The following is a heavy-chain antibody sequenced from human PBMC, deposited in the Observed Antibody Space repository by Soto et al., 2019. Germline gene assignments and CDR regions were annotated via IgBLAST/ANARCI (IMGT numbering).Heavy chain of an antibody. CDR3: ARGARPLSESEHGYTPFDF. V-gene: IGHV1-18*01. Sequence: GASVKVSCKSSGYTFTNYGIHWVRQAPGQGLEWMGWISGDSGKTNYEQKFQGRVTVTTDTSTNTIYMELRSLRSDDTAVYYCARGARPLSESEHGYTPFDFWGQGTLVTVS. J-gene: IGHJ4*02. CDR2: ISGDSGKT. D-gene: IGHD1-26*01. CDR1: GYTFTNYG.